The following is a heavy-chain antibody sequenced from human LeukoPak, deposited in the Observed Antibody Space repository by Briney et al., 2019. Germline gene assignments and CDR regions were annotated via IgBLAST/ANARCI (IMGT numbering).Heavy chain of an antibody. D-gene: IGHD3-22*01. CDR3: AKLPMIVVVIQMDY. CDR1: GFTFSSYA. V-gene: IGHV3-23*01. J-gene: IGHJ4*02. CDR2: ISGSGGST. Sequence: GGSLRLSCAASGFTFSSYAMSWVRQAPGKGLEWVSAISGSGGSTYYADSVKGRFTISRDNSKNTLYLQMNSLRAEDTAVYYCAKLPMIVVVIQMDYWGQGTLVTVSS.